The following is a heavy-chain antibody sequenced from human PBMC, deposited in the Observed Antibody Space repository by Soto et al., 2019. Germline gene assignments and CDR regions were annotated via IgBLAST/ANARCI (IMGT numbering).Heavy chain of an antibody. CDR2: IYYSGST. CDR1: GGSISSGGYY. J-gene: IGHJ4*02. CDR3: ARAAAGTDYFDY. V-gene: IGHV4-31*03. Sequence: SETLSLTCTVSGGSISSGGYYWSWIRQHPGKGLEWIGYIYYSGSTYYNPSLKSRVTISVDTSKNQFSLKLSSVTAADTAVYYCARAAAGTDYFDYWGQGTPVTVSS. D-gene: IGHD6-13*01.